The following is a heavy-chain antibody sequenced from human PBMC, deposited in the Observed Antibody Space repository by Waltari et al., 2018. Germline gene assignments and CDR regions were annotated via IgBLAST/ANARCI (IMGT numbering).Heavy chain of an antibody. Sequence: QVQLQESGPGLVKPSETLSLTCAVSGYSISSGYYWGWIRQPPGKGLEWIGSIYHSGSTYYNPSLKIRVTISVDTSKNQFSLKLSSVTAADTAVYYCARLGPTGYFDYWGQGTLVTVSS. V-gene: IGHV4-38-2*01. D-gene: IGHD7-27*01. CDR3: ARLGPTGYFDY. CDR2: IYHSGST. J-gene: IGHJ4*02. CDR1: GYSISSGYY.